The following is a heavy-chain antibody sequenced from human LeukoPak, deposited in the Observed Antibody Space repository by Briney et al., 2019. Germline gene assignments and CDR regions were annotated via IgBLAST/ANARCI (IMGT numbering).Heavy chain of an antibody. V-gene: IGHV3-23*01. CDR1: GFSFSSYG. J-gene: IGHJ4*02. CDR2: CGGGGST. Sequence: GGSLRLSCAASGFSFSSYGMSWVRQSPGKGLEWVSGCGGGGSTYYANSVKGRFTISRDNSKNTLYLQMNSLRPEDTAVYYCAKDLYVVTGYFDYWGQGTLVTVSS. CDR3: AKDLYVVTGYFDY. D-gene: IGHD4-23*01.